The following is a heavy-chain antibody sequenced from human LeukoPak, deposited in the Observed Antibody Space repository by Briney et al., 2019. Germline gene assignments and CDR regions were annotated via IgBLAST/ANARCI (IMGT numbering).Heavy chain of an antibody. Sequence: GGSLRLSCAASGFTFSDYYMSWIRQAPGKGLEWVSYISSSGSTIYYADSVKGRFTISRDNAKNSLYLQMNSLRAEDTAVYYCAGDSYDFWSGYYYGMDVWGQGTTVTVSS. J-gene: IGHJ6*02. D-gene: IGHD3-3*01. CDR3: AGDSYDFWSGYYYGMDV. CDR2: ISSSGSTI. V-gene: IGHV3-11*01. CDR1: GFTFSDYY.